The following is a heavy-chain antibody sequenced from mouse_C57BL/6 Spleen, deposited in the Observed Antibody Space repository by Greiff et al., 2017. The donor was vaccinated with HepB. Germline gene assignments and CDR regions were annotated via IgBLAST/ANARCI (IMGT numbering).Heavy chain of an antibody. V-gene: IGHV5-16*01. CDR2: INYDGSST. J-gene: IGHJ1*03. D-gene: IGHD3-3*01. CDR3: AREAGDWYFDV. CDR1: GFTFSDYY. Sequence: EVKLMESEGGLVQPGSSMKLSCTASGFTFSDYYMAWVRQVPEKGLEWVANINYDGSSTYYLDSLKSRFIISRDNAKNILYLQMSSLKSEDTTTYYCAREAGDWYFDVWGTGTTVTVSS.